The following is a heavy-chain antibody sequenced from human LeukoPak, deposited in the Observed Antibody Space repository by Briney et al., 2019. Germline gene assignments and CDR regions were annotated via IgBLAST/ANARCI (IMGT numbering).Heavy chain of an antibody. Sequence: GGSLRLSCAASGFTFSSYWMSWVRQAPGKGLEWVANIKQDGSEKYYVDSVKGRFTISRDNAKNSLYLQMNSLRAEDTAVYYCARGDQWELLHNWFDPWGQGTLVTVSS. CDR3: ARGDQWELLHNWFDP. CDR1: GFTFSSYW. CDR2: IKQDGSEK. J-gene: IGHJ5*02. V-gene: IGHV3-7*01. D-gene: IGHD1-26*01.